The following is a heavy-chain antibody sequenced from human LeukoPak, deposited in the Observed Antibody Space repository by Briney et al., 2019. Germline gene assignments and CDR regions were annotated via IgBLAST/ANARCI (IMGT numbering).Heavy chain of an antibody. CDR1: GFTFSSYA. D-gene: IGHD5-18*01. CDR3: AKDQVSWIQLWSQNDAFDI. Sequence: PGGSLRLSCAASGFTFSSYAMSWVRQAPGKGLEWVSAISGIGGSTYYADSVKGRFTISRDNSKNTLYLQMNSLRAEDTAVYYCAKDQVSWIQLWSQNDAFDIWGQGTMVTVSS. J-gene: IGHJ3*02. CDR2: ISGIGGST. V-gene: IGHV3-23*01.